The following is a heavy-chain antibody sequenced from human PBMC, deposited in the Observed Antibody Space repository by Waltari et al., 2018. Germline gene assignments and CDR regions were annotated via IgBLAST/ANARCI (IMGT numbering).Heavy chain of an antibody. Sequence: EQQLLESGFTLVKQEGPGDHCGASLALPFRRNWLAWVVSAPGKGLEWVANIKQDGSEKYYVDSVKGRFTISRDNAKNSMYLQMNSLRAEDTAVYYCARDSGYCTSTNCRGDAFDLWGQGTLVTVSS. CDR2: IKQDGSEK. J-gene: IGHJ3*01. CDR3: ARDSGYCTSTNCRGDAFDL. V-gene: IGHV3-7*03. CDR1: ALPFRRNW. D-gene: IGHD2-2*01.